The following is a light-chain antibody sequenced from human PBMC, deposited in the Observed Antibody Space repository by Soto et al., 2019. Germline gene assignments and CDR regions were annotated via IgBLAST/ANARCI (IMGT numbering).Light chain of an antibody. Sequence: DIQLTQSPSFLSASVGDRVTLTCRASQGIGTYLAWYQKKPGTAPNLLIYDAATLQSGVASRFRGSGSGTEFNLTISSWQPEDCAKYYCQQLSTYPLTFGGGTKIEI. CDR1: QGIGTY. V-gene: IGKV1-9*01. CDR2: DAA. J-gene: IGKJ4*01. CDR3: QQLSTYPLT.